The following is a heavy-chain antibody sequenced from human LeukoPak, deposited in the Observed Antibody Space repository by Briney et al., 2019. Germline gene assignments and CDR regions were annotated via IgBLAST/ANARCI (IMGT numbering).Heavy chain of an antibody. CDR3: ARAGSGWSPFDY. CDR2: ITGSSTYI. V-gene: IGHV3-21*01. D-gene: IGHD6-19*01. J-gene: IGHJ4*02. Sequence: QPGGSLRLSCAASGFTFSSYSMNWVRQAPGKGLEWVSSITGSSTYIHYADSVKGRFTISRDNAKNSLYLQMNSLRAEDTAVYYCARAGSGWSPFDYWGQGTLVTVSS. CDR1: GFTFSSYS.